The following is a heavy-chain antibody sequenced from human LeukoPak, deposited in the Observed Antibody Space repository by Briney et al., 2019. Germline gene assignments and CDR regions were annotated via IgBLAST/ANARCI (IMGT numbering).Heavy chain of an antibody. CDR1: GFTFSTFA. V-gene: IGHV3-23*01. CDR3: ARDPYNGGYGDDYYYYMDV. CDR2: IFPSGGEI. Sequence: PGGSLRLSCAASGFTFSTFAMIWVRQPPGKGLEWVSSIFPSGGEIHYADSVRGRFTISRDNSKSILSLQMNSLRAEDTAVYYCARDPYNGGYGDDYYYYMDVWGKGTTVTISS. J-gene: IGHJ6*03. D-gene: IGHD1-26*01.